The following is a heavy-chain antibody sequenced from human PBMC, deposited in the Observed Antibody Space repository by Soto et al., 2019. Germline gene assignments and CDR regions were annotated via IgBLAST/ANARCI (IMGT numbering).Heavy chain of an antibody. Sequence: SETLSLTCTVSGGSISSSSYYWGWIRQPPGKGLEWIGSIYYSGSTYYNPSLKSRVTISVDTSKNQFSLKLSSVTAADTAVYYFARRSRQLRFLEWPNYYGMDVWGQGTTVTVSS. CDR1: GGSISSSSYY. D-gene: IGHD3-3*01. V-gene: IGHV4-39*01. CDR3: ARRSRQLRFLEWPNYYGMDV. CDR2: IYYSGST. J-gene: IGHJ6*02.